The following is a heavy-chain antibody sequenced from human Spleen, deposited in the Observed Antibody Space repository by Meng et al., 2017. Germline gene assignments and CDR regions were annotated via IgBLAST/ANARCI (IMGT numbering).Heavy chain of an antibody. CDR3: ARHTVYTAKFDS. CDR1: GGSVSRGSYY. CDR2: IYYTGST. V-gene: IGHV4-61*01. J-gene: IGHJ4*02. Sequence: VHLRESGPGRVRPSETLSLTCTVSGGSVSRGSYYWGWIRQPPGKGLEWIGYIYYTGSTNYNPSLKSRVTISVDTSTNRFSLKLSSVTAADTAVYYCARHTVYTAKFDSWGQGSLVTVSS. D-gene: IGHD5-18*01.